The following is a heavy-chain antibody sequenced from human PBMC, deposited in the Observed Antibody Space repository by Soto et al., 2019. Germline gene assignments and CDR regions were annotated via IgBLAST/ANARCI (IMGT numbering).Heavy chain of an antibody. Sequence: ASVKVSCKASGYTFSGYYMHWVRQAPGQGLEWMGWINPNSGGTNYAQKFQGWVTMTRDTSISTAYMELSRLRSDDTAVYYCARDPGEWLGSYYYYYGMDVWGQGTTVTVSS. V-gene: IGHV1-2*04. CDR1: GYTFSGYY. CDR3: ARDPGEWLGSYYYYYGMDV. J-gene: IGHJ6*02. CDR2: INPNSGGT. D-gene: IGHD6-19*01.